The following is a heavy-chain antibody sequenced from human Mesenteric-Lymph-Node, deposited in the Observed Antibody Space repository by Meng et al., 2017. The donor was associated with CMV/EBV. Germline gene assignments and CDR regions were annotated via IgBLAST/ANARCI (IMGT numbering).Heavy chain of an antibody. Sequence: VCLVECGGGLGQPGGSLRLSCAASGFNVRDKYMSWVRQAPGKGLEWVCIIYRGDNTYYIDSVKDRFTVSRDNSKNTMYLQMNSLRVEDTAVYYCTGDSVSNPNLDYWGQGTLVTVSS. CDR2: IYRGDNT. V-gene: IGHV3-66*01. CDR1: GFNVRDKY. J-gene: IGHJ4*02. CDR3: TGDSVSNPNLDY. D-gene: IGHD3-10*01.